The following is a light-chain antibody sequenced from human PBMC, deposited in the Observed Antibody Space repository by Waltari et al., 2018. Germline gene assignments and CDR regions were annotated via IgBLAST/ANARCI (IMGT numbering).Light chain of an antibody. CDR1: QDISNY. CDR3: QQLKTFPPT. V-gene: IGKV1-9*01. CDR2: ATS. Sequence: IHLSQSPSSLSASVGDRVIITCRASQDISNYLDWYQQKPGKAPKLLIYATSTLQSGVPSRFSGSGSGTDFTLTISRLQPEDSATYYCQQLKTFPPTFGQGTKLEIK. J-gene: IGKJ2*01.